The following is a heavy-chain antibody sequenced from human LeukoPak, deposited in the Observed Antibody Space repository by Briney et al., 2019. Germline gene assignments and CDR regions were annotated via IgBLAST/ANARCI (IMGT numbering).Heavy chain of an antibody. CDR3: TRDRGTGDLDAFHI. CDR1: GYSISSGYY. J-gene: IGHJ3*02. Sequence: SETLSLTCTVSGYSISSGYYWGWIRQPPGKGLEWIGSIYHSGSTYYNPSLKSRVTISVDTSKNQVSLKVNSVSAADTAVYYCTRDRGTGDLDAFHIWGQGTSVIVSS. D-gene: IGHD3/OR15-3a*01. CDR2: IYHSGST. V-gene: IGHV4-38-2*02.